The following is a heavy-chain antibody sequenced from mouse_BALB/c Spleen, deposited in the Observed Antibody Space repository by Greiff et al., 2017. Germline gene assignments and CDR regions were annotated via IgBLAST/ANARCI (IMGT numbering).Heavy chain of an antibody. Sequence: VQLQQSGAELVRPGVSVKISCKGSGYTFTDYAMHWVKQSHAKSLEWIGVISTYYGDASYNQKFKGKATMTVDKSSSTAYMELARLTSEDSAIYYCERDGKPSYFDYWGQGTTLTVSS. V-gene: IGHV1S137*01. D-gene: IGHD2-1*01. CDR2: ISTYYGDA. J-gene: IGHJ2*01. CDR3: ERDGKPSYFDY. CDR1: GYTFTDYA.